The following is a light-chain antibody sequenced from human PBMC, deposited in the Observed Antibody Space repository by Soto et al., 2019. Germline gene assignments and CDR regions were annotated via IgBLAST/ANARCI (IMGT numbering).Light chain of an antibody. Sequence: IVVMQTPGTLSFSPAERATLSFRASQRVSSHLAWYQQKPGQAPRLLIYAASTRATGIPVRFSGSGSGTEFTLTISSLQPDDFATYYCQQYNSYSEAFGQGTKVDIK. V-gene: IGKV3-15*01. CDR3: QQYNSYSEA. J-gene: IGKJ1*01. CDR2: AAS. CDR1: QRVSSH.